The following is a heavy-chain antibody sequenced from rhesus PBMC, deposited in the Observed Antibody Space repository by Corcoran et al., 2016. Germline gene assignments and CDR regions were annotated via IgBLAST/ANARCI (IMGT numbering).Heavy chain of an antibody. CDR3: AREGRYSNYGLFEF. D-gene: IGHD4-23*01. Sequence: QLQESGPGMVKPSEPLYLTFAVSGGSLIDSYRWSWLRPPPGKGLEWIGYIYGSSTSTNYNPSLKSRVTSSKDTSKNQFSLKLSSVTSADTAVYDCAREGRYSNYGLFEFWGQGALVIVSS. CDR1: GGSLIDSYR. CDR2: IYGSSTST. J-gene: IGHJ1*01. V-gene: IGHV4S10*01.